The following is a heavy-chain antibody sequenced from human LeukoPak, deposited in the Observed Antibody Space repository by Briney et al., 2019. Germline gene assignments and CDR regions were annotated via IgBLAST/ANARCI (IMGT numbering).Heavy chain of an antibody. CDR1: GGSISSYY. D-gene: IGHD6-13*01. Sequence: NPSETLSLTCTVSGGSISSYYWSWIRQPPGKGLEWIGYIYYSGSTNYNPSLKSRVTISVDTSKNQFSLKLSSVTAADTAVYYCARSSKGAAAGHNWFDPWGQGTLVTVSS. CDR3: ARSSKGAAAGHNWFDP. J-gene: IGHJ5*02. CDR2: IYYSGST. V-gene: IGHV4-59*01.